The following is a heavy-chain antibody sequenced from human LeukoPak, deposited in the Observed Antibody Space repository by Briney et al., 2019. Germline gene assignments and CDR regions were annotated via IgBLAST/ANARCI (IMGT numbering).Heavy chain of an antibody. V-gene: IGHV3-30*02. J-gene: IGHJ4*02. CDR2: IRDDASDK. CDR3: ARKYGSGSYYPRVYFDY. D-gene: IGHD3-10*01. CDR1: GFTFSSYA. Sequence: GGSLRLSCAASGFTFSSYAMHWVRQAPGKGLEWVAFIRDDASDKYYADSVKGRFTISRDNSENTLYLQMNSLRVEDTAVYYCARKYGSGSYYPRVYFDYWGQGTLVTVSS.